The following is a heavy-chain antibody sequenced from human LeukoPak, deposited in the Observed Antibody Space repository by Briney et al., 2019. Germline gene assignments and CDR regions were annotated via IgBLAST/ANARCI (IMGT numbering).Heavy chain of an antibody. D-gene: IGHD2-15*01. CDR2: IDYSGST. Sequence: SETLSLTCTVSGGSISSGSYYWGWIRQPPGKGLEWIGIIDYSGSTHCNPSLKSRLTISVDTSKNQFSLKLSSVTAADTAVYYCARHSRCSGGSCYSFDYWGQGTLVTVSS. CDR1: GGSISSGSYY. CDR3: ARHSRCSGGSCYSFDY. V-gene: IGHV4-39*01. J-gene: IGHJ4*02.